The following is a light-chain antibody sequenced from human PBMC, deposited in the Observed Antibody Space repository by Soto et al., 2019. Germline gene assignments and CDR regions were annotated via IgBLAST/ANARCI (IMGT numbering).Light chain of an antibody. V-gene: IGLV2-14*01. Sequence: QSALTQPASVSGSPGQSITISCTGTSSDIGGNTYVSWYQQHPGKAPKLMIYDVTNRPSGVSNRFSGSKSGNTASLTISGLQAEDEADYYCSSYTSSRTYVFGSGTKLTVL. CDR1: SSDIGGNTY. CDR2: DVT. J-gene: IGLJ1*01. CDR3: SSYTSSRTYV.